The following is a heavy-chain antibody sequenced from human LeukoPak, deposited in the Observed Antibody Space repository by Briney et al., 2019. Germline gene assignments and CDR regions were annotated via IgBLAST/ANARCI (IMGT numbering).Heavy chain of an antibody. J-gene: IGHJ4*02. V-gene: IGHV3-74*01. D-gene: IGHD3-3*01. CDR1: GFTFSSYW. CDR3: AKNVLRFLEWSS. Sequence: GGSLRLSCAASGFTFSSYWMHWVRQAPGKGLVWVSRINSDGSSTSYADSVKGRFTISRDNAKNTLYLQMNSLRAEDTAVYYCAKNVLRFLEWSSRGQGTLVTVSS. CDR2: INSDGSST.